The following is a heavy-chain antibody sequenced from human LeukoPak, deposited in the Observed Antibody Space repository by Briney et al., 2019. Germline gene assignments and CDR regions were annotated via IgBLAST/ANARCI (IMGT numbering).Heavy chain of an antibody. D-gene: IGHD6-19*01. CDR3: ARDPTAGWYPD. CDR2: IFYSGTT. Sequence: SETLSLTCTVSGGSISNYYWNWIRQPPGKGLEWIGYIFYSGTTNYNPSLKSRVSMSVDTSKNQFSLKLSSVTAADTAVYYCARDPTAGWYPDWGQGTLVTVSS. J-gene: IGHJ4*02. V-gene: IGHV4-59*01. CDR1: GGSISNYY.